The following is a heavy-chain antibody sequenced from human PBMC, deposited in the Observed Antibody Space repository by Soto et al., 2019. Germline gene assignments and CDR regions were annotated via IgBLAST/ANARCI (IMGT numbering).Heavy chain of an antibody. Sequence: GGSLRLSCAASGFTFDDYAMHWVRQAPGKGLEWVSGISWNSGSIGYADSVKGRFTISRDNAKNSLYLQMNSLRAEDTALYYCAKDLTVTTLSGGAFDYWGQGTLVTVSS. CDR2: ISWNSGSI. V-gene: IGHV3-9*01. CDR3: AKDLTVTTLSGGAFDY. J-gene: IGHJ4*02. CDR1: GFTFDDYA. D-gene: IGHD4-17*01.